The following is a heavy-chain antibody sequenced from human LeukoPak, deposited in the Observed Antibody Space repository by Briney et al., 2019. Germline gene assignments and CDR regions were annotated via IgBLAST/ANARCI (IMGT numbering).Heavy chain of an antibody. J-gene: IGHJ6*02. V-gene: IGHV3-73*01. CDR3: ISRPILHSYYYGMDV. D-gene: IGHD2/OR15-2a*01. Sequence: GGSLRLSCAASGFTFSGSAMHWVRQASGKGLEWVGRIRSKANSYATAYTASVKGRFTISRDDSKNTAYLQMNSLKTEDTAVYYCISRPILHSYYYGMDVWGQGTTVTVSS. CDR1: GFTFSGSA. CDR2: IRSKANSYAT.